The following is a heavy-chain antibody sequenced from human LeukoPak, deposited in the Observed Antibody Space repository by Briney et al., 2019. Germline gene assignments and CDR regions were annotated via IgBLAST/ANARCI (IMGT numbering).Heavy chain of an antibody. V-gene: IGHV4-4*07. J-gene: IGHJ4*02. CDR2: IYSSGST. CDR1: GGSISNYY. D-gene: IGHD3-22*01. Sequence: PSETLSLTCTVSGGSISNYYWSWIRRPAGKGLEWIGRIYSSGSTNYNPSLKSRVTMSVDTSKNQFSVKLSSVTAADTAVYYCARCRGTTIITRFDYWGQGTLVTVSS. CDR3: ARCRGTTIITRFDY.